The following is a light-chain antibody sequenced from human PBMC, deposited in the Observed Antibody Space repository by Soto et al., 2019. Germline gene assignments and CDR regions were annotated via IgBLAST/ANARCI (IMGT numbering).Light chain of an antibody. CDR1: QIVGSN. Sequence: MTQSPSSLSASVGDRVTITCRASQIVGSNLAWYQQKRGQAPRLLIYGASTRATGIPPRFIGSGSGTEFTLTISTLQSEDFAVYYCQQYNDWPLITFGQGTRLEIK. CDR3: QQYNDWPLIT. V-gene: IGKV3-15*01. CDR2: GAS. J-gene: IGKJ5*01.